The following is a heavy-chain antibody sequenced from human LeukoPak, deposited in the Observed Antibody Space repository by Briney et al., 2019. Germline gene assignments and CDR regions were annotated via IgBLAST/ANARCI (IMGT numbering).Heavy chain of an antibody. V-gene: IGHV3-30-3*01. CDR3: ARTTLPGYCSGTSCYKGYHYYGMDV. J-gene: IGHJ6*02. D-gene: IGHD2-2*02. Sequence: GGSLRLSCAASGFTFSSYAMHWVRQAPGKGLEWVVVISYDGSDKYYADSVKGRFTMSRDNSKKMLYLQMNSLRAEDTAVYYCARTTLPGYCSGTSCYKGYHYYGMDVWGQGTTVTVSS. CDR2: ISYDGSDK. CDR1: GFTFSSYA.